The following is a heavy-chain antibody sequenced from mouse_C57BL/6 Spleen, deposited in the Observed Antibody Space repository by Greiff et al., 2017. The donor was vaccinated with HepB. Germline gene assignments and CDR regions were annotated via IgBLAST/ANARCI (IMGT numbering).Heavy chain of an antibody. CDR1: GYTFTDYY. CDR3: ARGGTVVAPYYAMDY. D-gene: IGHD1-1*01. CDR2: INPNNGGT. Sequence: EVQLQQSGPELVKPGASVKISCKASGYTFTDYYMNWVKQSHGKSLEWIGDINPNNGGTSYNQKFKGKATLTVDKSSSTAYMELRSLTSEDSAVYDCARGGTVVAPYYAMDYWGQGTSVTVSS. J-gene: IGHJ4*01. V-gene: IGHV1-26*01.